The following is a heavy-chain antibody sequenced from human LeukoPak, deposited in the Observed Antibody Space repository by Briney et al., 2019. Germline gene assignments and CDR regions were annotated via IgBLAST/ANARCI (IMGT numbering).Heavy chain of an antibody. J-gene: IGHJ4*02. CDR2: ISGSGGST. Sequence: GGSLSLSGAASGLTLSSYSMNWVRQAPGKGLEWVSAISGSGGSTYYADSVKGRFTISRDNSKNTLYLQMNSLRAEDTAVYYCASSSGYYLNWGQGTLVTVSS. D-gene: IGHD3-22*01. V-gene: IGHV3-23*01. CDR1: GLTLSSYS. CDR3: ASSSGYYLN.